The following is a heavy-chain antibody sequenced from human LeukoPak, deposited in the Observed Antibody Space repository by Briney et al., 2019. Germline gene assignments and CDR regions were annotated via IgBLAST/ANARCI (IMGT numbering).Heavy chain of an antibody. CDR3: ARDRRLDY. Sequence: GGSLRLSCAASGFTFSSYSMNWVRQAPGKGLEWVSYISSSSSTIYYADSVKGRFTISRGNAKNSLYLQMNNLRDEDTAVYYCARDRRLDYWGQGTLVTVSS. CDR1: GFTFSSYS. V-gene: IGHV3-48*02. D-gene: IGHD5/OR15-5a*01. CDR2: ISSSSSTI. J-gene: IGHJ4*02.